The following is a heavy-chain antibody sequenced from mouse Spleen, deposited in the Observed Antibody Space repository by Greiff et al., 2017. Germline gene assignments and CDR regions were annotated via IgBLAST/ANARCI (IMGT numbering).Heavy chain of an antibody. J-gene: IGHJ3*01. D-gene: IGHD1-1*01. CDR1: GYTFTSYW. Sequence: QVQLKQPGAELVKPGASVKLSCKASGYTFTSYWMQWVKQRPGQGLEWIGEIDPSDSYTNYNQKFKGKATLTVDTSSSTAYMQLSSLTSEDSAVYYCARTLYGSSTGFAYWGQGTLVTVSA. V-gene: IGHV1-50*01. CDR3: ARTLYGSSTGFAY. CDR2: IDPSDSYT.